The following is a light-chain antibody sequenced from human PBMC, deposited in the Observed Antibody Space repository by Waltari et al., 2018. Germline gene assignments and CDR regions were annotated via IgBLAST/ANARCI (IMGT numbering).Light chain of an antibody. CDR3: QQYYNIPSS. V-gene: IGKV4-1*01. CDR2: WAS. J-gene: IGKJ3*01. CDR1: QSLLYSSNNKNY. Sequence: DIVMTQSPDSLAVSLGERATINCKSSQSLLYSSNNKNYLAWYQQKPGQPPKLLIYWASSRESGIPGRCSGSGSGTDVTLTISGLQAEDVAVYYCQQYYNIPSSFGPGTKVEVK.